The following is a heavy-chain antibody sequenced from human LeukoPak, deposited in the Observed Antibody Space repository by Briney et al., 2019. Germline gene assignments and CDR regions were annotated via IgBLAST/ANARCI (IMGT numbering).Heavy chain of an antibody. J-gene: IGHJ4*02. CDR2: ISAYNGNT. Sequence: ASVKVSCKASVYTFTSYGISWVRQAPGQGLEGMGWISAYNGNTNYAQKLQGRVTMTTDTSTSTAYMELRSLRSDDTAVYYCESDELVRPTILDDWGQGTLVTVSS. D-gene: IGHD3-3*01. CDR3: ESDELVRPTILDD. CDR1: VYTFTSYG. V-gene: IGHV1-18*01.